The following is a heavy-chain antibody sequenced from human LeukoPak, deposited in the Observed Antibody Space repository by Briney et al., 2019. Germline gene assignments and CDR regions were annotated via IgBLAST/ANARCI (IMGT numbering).Heavy chain of an antibody. D-gene: IGHD3-10*01. Sequence: ASVKVSCKASGYTFTSYYMHWVRQAPGQGLEWMGRINPNSGGTNYAQKFQGRVTMTRDTSISTAYMELSRLRSDDTAVYYCARADYYGSGSYNYWGQGTLVTVSS. CDR2: INPNSGGT. CDR1: GYTFTSYY. J-gene: IGHJ4*02. V-gene: IGHV1-2*06. CDR3: ARADYYGSGSYNY.